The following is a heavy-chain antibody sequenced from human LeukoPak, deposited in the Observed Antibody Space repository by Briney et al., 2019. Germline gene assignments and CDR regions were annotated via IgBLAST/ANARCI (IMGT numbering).Heavy chain of an antibody. D-gene: IGHD2-15*01. CDR1: GYTFTAYY. Sequence: ASVKVSCKASGYTFTAYYMHWVRQAPGQGLEWMGWIDTNTGGTKYAQKFQGRVTITRDTSIGTAFMELSSLIFDDTAVYYCASEAFCAGGSCYLQRVASWGPGTLVTVSP. J-gene: IGHJ4*02. V-gene: IGHV1-2*02. CDR3: ASEAFCAGGSCYLQRVAS. CDR2: IDTNTGGT.